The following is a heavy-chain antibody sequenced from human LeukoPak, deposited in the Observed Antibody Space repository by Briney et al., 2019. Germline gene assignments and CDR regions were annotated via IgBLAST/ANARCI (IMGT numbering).Heavy chain of an antibody. V-gene: IGHV3-23*01. CDR1: GFTFSSYA. J-gene: IGHJ4*02. Sequence: GGSLRLSCAASGFTFSSYAMSWVRQAPGKGLEWVSAISGSGGSTYYADSVKGRFTISRDNSKNTLYLQMNSLRAEDTAVYYCAKDIVSAFGYYDSSGYYSIRSFDYWGQGTLVTVSS. CDR2: ISGSGGST. D-gene: IGHD3-22*01. CDR3: AKDIVSAFGYYDSSGYYSIRSFDY.